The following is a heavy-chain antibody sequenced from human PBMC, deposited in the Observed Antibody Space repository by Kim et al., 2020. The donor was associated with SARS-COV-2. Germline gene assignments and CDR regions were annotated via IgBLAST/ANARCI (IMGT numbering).Heavy chain of an antibody. CDR1: GFSFSTSV. CDR3: AKKYIQTRGSDCFDP. V-gene: IGHV3-23*01. J-gene: IGHJ5*02. Sequence: GGSLKLSCAVSGFSFSTSVMSWVRQAPGKGLEWVSIISDTGRTISYGDSVKGRFTISRDNSKNTLFLQMNSLTAEDTAIYFCAKKYIQTRGSDCFDPWGQGTLVTVAS. CDR2: ISDTGRTI. D-gene: IGHD1-26*01.